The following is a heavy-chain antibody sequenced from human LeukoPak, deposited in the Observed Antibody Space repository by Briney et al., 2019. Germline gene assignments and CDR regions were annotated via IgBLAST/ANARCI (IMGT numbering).Heavy chain of an antibody. J-gene: IGHJ6*04. V-gene: IGHV3-23*01. CDR1: GCTFSSYA. D-gene: IGHD3-3*01. CDR3: AKTREDFWGRAKGGMDV. CDR2: IGGSGGGT. Sequence: GGSLRLSCAASGCTFSSYAMNWVRQTPGEGREWGSVIGGSGGGTFYADSVKGRFTISRDNSKNTLYLQMNSLRAEDTAVYYCAKTREDFWGRAKGGMDVWGKGTTVTVSS.